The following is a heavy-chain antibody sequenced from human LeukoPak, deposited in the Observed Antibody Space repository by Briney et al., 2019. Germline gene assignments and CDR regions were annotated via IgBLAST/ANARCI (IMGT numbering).Heavy chain of an antibody. J-gene: IGHJ5*02. V-gene: IGHV4-59*01. D-gene: IGHD6-13*01. CDR2: IYYSGST. CDR3: ARSLYSSSWYWFDP. Sequence: SETLSLTCTVSGGSISSYYWSWIRQPPGKGLEWIGYIYYSGSTNYNPSLKSRVTISVDTSKNQFSLKLSSVTAADTAVYYCARSLYSSSWYWFDPWGQGTLVTVSS. CDR1: GGSISSYY.